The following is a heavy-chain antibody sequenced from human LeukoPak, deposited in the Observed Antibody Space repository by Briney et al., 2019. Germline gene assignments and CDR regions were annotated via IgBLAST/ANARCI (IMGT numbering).Heavy chain of an antibody. CDR2: INHSGST. Sequence: PSETLSLTCAVYGGPFSGYYWSWIRQPPGKGLEWIGEINHSGSTNYNPSLKSRVTISVDTSKNQFSLKLSSVTAADTAVYYCARGGWGGLRTTFDYWGQGTLVTVSS. D-gene: IGHD3-10*01. CDR3: ARGGWGGLRTTFDY. CDR1: GGPFSGYY. V-gene: IGHV4-34*01. J-gene: IGHJ4*02.